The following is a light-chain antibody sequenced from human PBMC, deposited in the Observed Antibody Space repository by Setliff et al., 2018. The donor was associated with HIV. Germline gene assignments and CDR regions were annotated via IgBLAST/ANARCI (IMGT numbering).Light chain of an antibody. CDR3: SSYTSSSTVV. V-gene: IGLV2-14*02. CDR1: SSDIGSYDL. CDR2: DVS. J-gene: IGLJ2*01. Sequence: QSALTQPASVSGSPGQSITISCTGNSSDIGSYDLVSWYQQHPGKAPKLMIYDVSNRPSGVSNRFSGSKSGNTASLTISGLQAEDEADYYCSSYTSSSTVVFGGGTKVTVL.